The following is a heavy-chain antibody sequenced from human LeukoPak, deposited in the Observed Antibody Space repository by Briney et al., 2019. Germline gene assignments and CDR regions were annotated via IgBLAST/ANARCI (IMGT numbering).Heavy chain of an antibody. Sequence: GGSLRLSCAASGFTFSSYGMHWVRQAPGKGLEWVAVISYDGSNKYYADSVKGRFTISRDNSKNTLYLQMNSLRAEDTAVYYCAGDERRGSYGHWFDPWGQGTLVTVSS. V-gene: IGHV3-30*03. J-gene: IGHJ5*02. CDR3: AGDERRGSYGHWFDP. CDR1: GFTFSSYG. CDR2: ISYDGSNK. D-gene: IGHD3-16*01.